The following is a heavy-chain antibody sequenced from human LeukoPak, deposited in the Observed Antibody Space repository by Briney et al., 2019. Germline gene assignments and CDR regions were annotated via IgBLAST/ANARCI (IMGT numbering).Heavy chain of an antibody. Sequence: PSETLSLTCTVSGGSINNYYWSWIRQPAGKGLEWIGRIYTRGSTNYNPSLKSRVTMSVDTSKNQFSLKLSSVTAADTPVYYCAGGRYCSADICSGGDTTGMWGQEAMV. CDR3: AGGRYCSADICSGGDTTGM. CDR1: GGSINNYY. CDR2: IYTRGST. D-gene: IGHD2-15*01. V-gene: IGHV4-4*07. J-gene: IGHJ3*02.